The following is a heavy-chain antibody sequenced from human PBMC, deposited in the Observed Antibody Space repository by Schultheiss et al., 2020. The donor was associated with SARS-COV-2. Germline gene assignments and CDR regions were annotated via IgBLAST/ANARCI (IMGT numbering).Heavy chain of an antibody. J-gene: IGHJ4*02. D-gene: IGHD3-10*01. CDR1: GFTFSSYE. CDR2: ISYDGSNK. CDR3: ARDRDRMVRGDPGDY. V-gene: IGHV3-30*04. Sequence: GGSLRLSCAASGFTFSSYEMNWVRQAPGKGLDWVAVISYDGSNKYYADSVKGRFTISRDNSKNTLYLQMNSLRAEDTAVYYCARDRDRMVRGDPGDYWGQGTLVTVSS.